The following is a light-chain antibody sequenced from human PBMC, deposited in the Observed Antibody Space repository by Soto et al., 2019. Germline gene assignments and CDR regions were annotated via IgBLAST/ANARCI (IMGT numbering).Light chain of an antibody. CDR3: QQRSNWPLT. J-gene: IGKJ4*01. CDR2: DAS. Sequence: EIVLTQSPATLSLSPGERATLACRASQSVSSYLAWYQQKPGQAPRLLIYDASNMDTGFPARFSASGSGTDFTLTISSLEPEDFAIYYCQQRSNWPLTFGGGTKVEIK. V-gene: IGKV3-11*01. CDR1: QSVSSY.